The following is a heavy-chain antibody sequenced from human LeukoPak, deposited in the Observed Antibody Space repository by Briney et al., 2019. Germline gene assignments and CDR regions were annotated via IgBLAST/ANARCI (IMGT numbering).Heavy chain of an antibody. CDR3: ARGGVGARPYSVSYQGAFDI. CDR2: ISHSGST. J-gene: IGHJ3*02. D-gene: IGHD1-26*01. CDR1: GGSFSGYY. Sequence: SETLSLTCAVYGGSFSGYYWSWIRQPPGKGLEWIGEISHSGSTNYNPSLKSRVTISVDTSKNQFSLKLSSVTAADTAVYYCARGGVGARPYSVSYQGAFDIWGQGTMVTVSS. V-gene: IGHV4-34*01.